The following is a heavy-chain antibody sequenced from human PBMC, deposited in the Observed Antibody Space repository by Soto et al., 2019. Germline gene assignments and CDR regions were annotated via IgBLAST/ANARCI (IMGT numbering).Heavy chain of an antibody. J-gene: IGHJ4*02. V-gene: IGHV3-30*18. CDR2: ISYDGSNK. Sequence: QVQLVESGGGVVQPGRSLRLSCTASGYSFSTYGMHWVRQAPGKGLEWVIFISYDGSNKFYLDSVKGRFSISRDNSRNTLNLQMNSLRPEDTATYYCAKVGRNWNPDYWGQGTLVTVSS. D-gene: IGHD1-20*01. CDR3: AKVGRNWNPDY. CDR1: GYSFSTYG.